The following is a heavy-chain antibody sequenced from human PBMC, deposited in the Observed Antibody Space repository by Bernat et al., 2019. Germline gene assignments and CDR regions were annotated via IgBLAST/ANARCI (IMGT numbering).Heavy chain of an antibody. D-gene: IGHD2-8*02. CDR2: INPNSGGT. CDR3: ASSYFLPCSGCYAFDI. CDR1: GYTFTGYY. Sequence: QVQLVQSGAEVKKPGASVKVSCKASGYTFTGYYMHWVRQAPGQGLEWMGGINPNSGGTNYAQKFQGWFPMTSDTSISPAYMELISLRSDYTAVYYCASSYFLPCSGCYAFDIWGQGTMVTVSS. J-gene: IGHJ3*02. V-gene: IGHV1-2*04.